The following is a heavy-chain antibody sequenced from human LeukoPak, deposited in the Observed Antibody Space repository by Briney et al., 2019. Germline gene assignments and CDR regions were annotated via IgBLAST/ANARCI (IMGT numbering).Heavy chain of an antibody. CDR3: SRENGAFSPFGY. V-gene: IGHV4-4*02. CDR1: GGTISNTNW. J-gene: IGHJ4*02. CDR2: ISITGLT. Sequence: PSETLSLTCGVSGGTISNTNWWSWVRQPPEQVLECIAEISITGLTHYNPSLESCVTVSLDKSKNQLSLNLTSVTAADTAVYYCSRENGAFSPFGYWGQGTLVTVLS. D-gene: IGHD3-10*01.